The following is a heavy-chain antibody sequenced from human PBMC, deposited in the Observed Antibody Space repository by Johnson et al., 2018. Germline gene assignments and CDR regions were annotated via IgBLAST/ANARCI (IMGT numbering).Heavy chain of an antibody. D-gene: IGHD3-10*01. CDR2: LSHSGKNE. Sequence: VQLVECGGVVVQPVRTLRLSCAASGFTFSTYGMHWVRQAPGKGLEWVAFLSHSGKNEFYADSVQGRFTISRDNSNNTLDLQMDNLRVEDTAIYYCAKVSVPYYYGSGSYSYYYMDVWGKGTTVTVSS. V-gene: IGHV3-30*18. J-gene: IGHJ6*03. CDR1: GFTFSTYG. CDR3: AKVSVPYYYGSGSYSYYYMDV.